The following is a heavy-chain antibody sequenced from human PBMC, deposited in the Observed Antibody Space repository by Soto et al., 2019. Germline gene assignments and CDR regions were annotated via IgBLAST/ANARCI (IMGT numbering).Heavy chain of an antibody. J-gene: IGHJ4*02. CDR2: IIPIFGTA. Sequence: QVQLVQSGAEVKKPWSSVKVSCKASGGTFSSYAISWVRQAPGQGLEWMGGIIPIFGTANYAHKFQGICTSTADESTSPAYMELSSLSSEETAVYYCERDGGAGAGTAYLDYWGQGTLVAVSS. D-gene: IGHD6-13*01. CDR1: GGTFSSYA. V-gene: IGHV1-69*01. CDR3: ERDGGAGAGTAYLDY.